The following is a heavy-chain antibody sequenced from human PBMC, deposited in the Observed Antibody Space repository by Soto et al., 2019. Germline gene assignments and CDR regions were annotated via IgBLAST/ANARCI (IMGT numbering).Heavy chain of an antibody. CDR1: GFTFSDHY. D-gene: IGHD1-26*01. Sequence: ESGGGLVQPGGSLRLSWAASGFTFSDHYMDWVRQAPGKGLEGVGSSRNKANSYSAEYAASVKGRFTISRDESKNSLYLPMKSLKTDHTAVSYCARLRGSYTRGRVYWVQGTLVTVSS. J-gene: IGHJ4*02. CDR3: ARLRGSYTRGRVY. V-gene: IGHV3-72*01. CDR2: SRNKANSYSA.